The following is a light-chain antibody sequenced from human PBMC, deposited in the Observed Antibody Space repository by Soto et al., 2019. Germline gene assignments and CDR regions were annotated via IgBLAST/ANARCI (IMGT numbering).Light chain of an antibody. CDR3: WSYSGSSTLV. Sequence: QSALTQPASVSGAPGQSITISCTGTSSDVGSYNLVSWYQQHPGKAPKLMIYEGSKRASGVSNRFSGSKSGNTPPLTISGVQAEDEADYYCWSYSGSSTLVFGGGTKLTVL. J-gene: IGLJ2*01. CDR1: SSDVGSYNL. V-gene: IGLV2-23*01. CDR2: EGS.